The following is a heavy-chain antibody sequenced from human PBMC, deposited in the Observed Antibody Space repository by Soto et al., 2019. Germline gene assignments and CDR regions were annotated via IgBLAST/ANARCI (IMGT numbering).Heavy chain of an antibody. CDR2: LSDSGGSI. V-gene: IGHV3-23*01. CDR3: AKDHPHYDFWSGYWSAPGV. D-gene: IGHD3-3*01. J-gene: IGHJ6*02. CDR1: GFTFSSHA. Sequence: GGSLRLSCTASGFTFSSHAMTWVRQAPGKGLEWVSGLSDSGGSIYYADSVKGRFTISRDNSMNTLYLQMKTLRAEDTAVYYCAKDHPHYDFWSGYWSAPGVWGQGTTVTVSS.